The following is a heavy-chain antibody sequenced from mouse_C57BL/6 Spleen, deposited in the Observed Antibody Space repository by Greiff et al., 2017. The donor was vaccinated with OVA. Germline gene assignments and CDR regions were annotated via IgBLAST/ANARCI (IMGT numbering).Heavy chain of an antibody. CDR2: IYPGSGST. J-gene: IGHJ2*01. Sequence: QVQLKQPGAELVKPGASVKMSCKASGYTFTSYWITWVKQRPGQGLEWIGDIYPGSGSTNYNEKFKSKATLTVDTSSSTAYMQLSSLTSEDSAVYYCARSGDGYYLYYFDYWGQGTTLTVSS. CDR3: ARSGDGYYLYYFDY. D-gene: IGHD2-3*01. CDR1: GYTFTSYW. V-gene: IGHV1-55*01.